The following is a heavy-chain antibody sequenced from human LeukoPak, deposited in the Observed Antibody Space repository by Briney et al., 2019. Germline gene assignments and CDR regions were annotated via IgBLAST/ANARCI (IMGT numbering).Heavy chain of an antibody. V-gene: IGHV4-39*01. D-gene: IGHD3-22*01. Sequence: PSETLSLTCTVSGGSIRSSTYYWAWFRQPPGKGLEWIGTIYYTGSTYYKPSLKSRISMSVDTSKNEFSLKLSSVTAADTAVYYCARNYDDTNGYTDWGEGTLVTVSS. CDR3: ARNYDDTNGYTD. J-gene: IGHJ4*02. CDR1: GGSIRSSTYY. CDR2: IYYTGST.